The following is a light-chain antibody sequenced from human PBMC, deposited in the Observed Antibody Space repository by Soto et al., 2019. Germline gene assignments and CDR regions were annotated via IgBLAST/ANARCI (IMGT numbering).Light chain of an antibody. V-gene: IGKV1-5*03. CDR3: QRYTTYPLT. Sequence: DIQMTQAPSSLSASVGDRVTITCRASESISHWLAWYQQKPGKAPKLLIFKASNLDRGVQSRFSGSGSGTVFTLTINSLQPDDFATYTCQRYTTYPLTFSGGTTVYIK. CDR2: KAS. J-gene: IGKJ4*01. CDR1: ESISHW.